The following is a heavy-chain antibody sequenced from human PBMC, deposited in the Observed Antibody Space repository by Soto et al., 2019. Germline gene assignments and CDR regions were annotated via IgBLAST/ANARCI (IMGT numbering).Heavy chain of an antibody. CDR3: ARGDLGPRRFYFDT. Sequence: QVQLQESGPGLVKPSETLSLSCTVSGGSVNSGGYYWSWIRQPPGEELEWIGFIFYNGGTSYNPSLGSRVSISADTSKTRFSLNLNFVTAADTAVYYCARGDLGPRRFYFDTWGQGSLVTVSS. J-gene: IGHJ4*02. CDR2: IFYNGGT. CDR1: GGSVNSGGYY. V-gene: IGHV4-61*03.